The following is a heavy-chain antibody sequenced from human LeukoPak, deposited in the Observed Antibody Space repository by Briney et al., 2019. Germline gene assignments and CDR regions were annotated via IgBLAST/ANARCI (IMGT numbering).Heavy chain of an antibody. V-gene: IGHV4-59*01. CDR1: GDSISSYY. CDR3: ARLQRITMAGPDYWYFDL. D-gene: IGHD3-10*01. CDR2: ISYSGST. J-gene: IGHJ2*01. Sequence: SETLSLTCTVSGDSISSYYWSWIRQPPEKRLEWIAYISYSGSTNYNPSLKSRVTISVDTSKTQFSLKMNSVTAADTAVYYCARLQRITMAGPDYWYFDLWGRGTLVTVSS.